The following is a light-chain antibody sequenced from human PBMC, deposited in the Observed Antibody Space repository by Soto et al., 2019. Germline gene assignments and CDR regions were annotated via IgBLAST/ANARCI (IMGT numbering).Light chain of an antibody. CDR1: SSDVGSYNL. CDR3: SSYTNNSTYV. V-gene: IGLV2-14*02. J-gene: IGLJ1*01. CDR2: EDS. Sequence: QSVLTQPASVSGSPGQSLTISCTGTSSDVGSYNLVSWYQQHPGKAPKLMIYEDSKRPSGVSNRFSGSKSGNTASLTISGLQAEDEADYYCSSYTNNSTYVFGPGTKVTVL.